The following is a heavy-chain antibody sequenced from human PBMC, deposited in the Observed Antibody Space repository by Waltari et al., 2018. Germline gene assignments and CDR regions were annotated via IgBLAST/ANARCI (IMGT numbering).Heavy chain of an antibody. Sequence: QVQLQQWGAGLLKPSGTLSLTCAVYGGSFSGYYWSWIRRPPGKGLEWIGEINHSGSTNYNPSLKSRVTISVDTSKNQFSLKLSSVTAADTAVYYCARDLRWLREYYFDYWGQGTLVTVSS. CDR1: GGSFSGYY. CDR3: ARDLRWLREYYFDY. V-gene: IGHV4-34*01. D-gene: IGHD5-12*01. J-gene: IGHJ4*02. CDR2: INHSGST.